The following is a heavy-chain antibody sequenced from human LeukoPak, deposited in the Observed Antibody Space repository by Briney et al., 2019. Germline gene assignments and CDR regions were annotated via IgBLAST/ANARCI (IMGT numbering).Heavy chain of an antibody. CDR3: ARLPYCSGGSCPPVYFDS. Sequence: GESLKISCKGSGYSFTSYWIAWVRQMPGKGLEWMGIIYPDDSDTRYSPSFQGQVTISADKSISTAYLQWSSLKASDTAMYHCARLPYCSGGSCPPVYFDSWGQGTLVTVSS. CDR2: IYPDDSDT. V-gene: IGHV5-51*01. J-gene: IGHJ4*02. D-gene: IGHD2-15*01. CDR1: GYSFTSYW.